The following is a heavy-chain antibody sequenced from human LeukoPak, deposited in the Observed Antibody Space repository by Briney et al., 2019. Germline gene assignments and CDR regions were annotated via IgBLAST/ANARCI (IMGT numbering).Heavy chain of an antibody. D-gene: IGHD3-22*01. CDR1: GFTFSTYA. Sequence: GGSLRLSCAASGFTFSTYAMSWVRQASGKGLEWVANIKQDGSEKYYVDSVKGRFTISRDNAKNSLYLQMNSLRAEDTAVYYCARDTPNSSGYYGPFDYWGQGTLVTVSS. V-gene: IGHV3-7*01. J-gene: IGHJ4*02. CDR2: IKQDGSEK. CDR3: ARDTPNSSGYYGPFDY.